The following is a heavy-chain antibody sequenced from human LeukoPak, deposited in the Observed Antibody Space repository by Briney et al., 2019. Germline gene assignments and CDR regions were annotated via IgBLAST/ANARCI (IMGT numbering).Heavy chain of an antibody. CDR3: ARRRYRVVATMRFDP. D-gene: IGHD5-12*01. J-gene: IGHJ5*02. V-gene: IGHV1-8*01. Sequence: ASVKVSCKASGYTFTSFAMTWVRQATGQGLEWMGWMNPNSGNTGYAQKFQGRVTMTRNTSISTAYMELSSLRSEDTAVYYCARRRYRVVATMRFDPWGQGTLVTVSS. CDR2: MNPNSGNT. CDR1: GYTFTSFA.